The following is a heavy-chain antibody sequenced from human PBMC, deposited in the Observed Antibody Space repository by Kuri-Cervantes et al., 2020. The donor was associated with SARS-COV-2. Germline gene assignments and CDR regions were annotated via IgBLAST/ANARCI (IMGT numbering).Heavy chain of an antibody. CDR2: ISGSGGST. Sequence: GGSLRLSCAASGFTFSGYAMSWVRQAPGKGLEWVSAISGSGGSTYYADSVKGRFTISRDNSKNALYLQMNSLRAEDTAVYYCANSLLWSGYYLDVFDIWGQGTMVTVSS. J-gene: IGHJ3*02. D-gene: IGHD3-3*01. CDR3: ANSLLWSGYYLDVFDI. V-gene: IGHV3-23*01. CDR1: GFTFSGYA.